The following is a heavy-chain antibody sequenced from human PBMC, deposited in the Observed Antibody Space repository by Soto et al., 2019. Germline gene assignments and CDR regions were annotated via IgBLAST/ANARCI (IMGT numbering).Heavy chain of an antibody. Sequence: QVQLQESGPGLVKSSETLSLTCRVSGASVSSETHFWSWVRQPPGKGLEWIGYVYRTGITNSNPALKSRVTVSEDKSQNQFYLSLNSVTAADTAIYYCVREDMSGTFYFDYWGPGIQVTVSS. CDR3: VREDMSGTFYFDY. J-gene: IGHJ4*02. D-gene: IGHD1-26*01. CDR1: GASVSSETHF. CDR2: VYRTGIT. V-gene: IGHV4-61*01.